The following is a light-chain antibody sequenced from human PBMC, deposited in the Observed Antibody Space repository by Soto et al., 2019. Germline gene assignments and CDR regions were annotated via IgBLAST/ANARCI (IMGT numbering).Light chain of an antibody. CDR3: GSYTNSITLV. Sequence: QSALTQPASVSGSPGQSITISCTGTSSDVGGYNYVSWYQHHPGKVPKLLIYDVNMRPPGISNRVSGSKSGNTASLTISGIQAEDEGYYYCGSYTNSITLVFGGGTKVTVL. CDR1: SSDVGGYNY. J-gene: IGLJ2*01. CDR2: DVN. V-gene: IGLV2-14*03.